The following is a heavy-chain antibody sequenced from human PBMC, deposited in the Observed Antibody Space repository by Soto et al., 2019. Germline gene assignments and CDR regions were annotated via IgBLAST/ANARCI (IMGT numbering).Heavy chain of an antibody. CDR3: ARGNCSSPNCYSFSGYYGMDV. D-gene: IGHD2-2*01. V-gene: IGHV4-4*07. CDR1: GGSISSYY. CDR2: IYTSGST. Sequence: SETLSLTCTVSGGSISSYYWSWIRQPAGKGLEWIGRIYTSGSTNYNPSLKSRVTMSLDTSRNQFSLKLTSVTAADTALYYCARGNCSSPNCYSFSGYYGMDVWGQGTTVTVSS. J-gene: IGHJ6*02.